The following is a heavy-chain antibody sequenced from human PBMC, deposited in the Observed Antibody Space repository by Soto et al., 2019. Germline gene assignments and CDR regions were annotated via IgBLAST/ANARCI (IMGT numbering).Heavy chain of an antibody. D-gene: IGHD5-12*01. CDR1: GGSFSGYY. CDR3: ATRGYSGDDHDY. J-gene: IGHJ4*02. Sequence: ASETLSLTCAVYGGSFSGYYWSWIRQPPGKGLEWIGEINHSGSTNYNPSLKSRVTISVDTSKNQFSLKLSSVTAADTAVYYCATRGYSGDDHDYWGQGTLVTVSS. V-gene: IGHV4-34*01. CDR2: INHSGST.